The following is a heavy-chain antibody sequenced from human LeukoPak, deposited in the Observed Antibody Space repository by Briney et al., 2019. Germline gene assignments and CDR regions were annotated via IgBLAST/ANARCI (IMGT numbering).Heavy chain of an antibody. Sequence: SETLSLTCTVSGGSISSSTYYWGWIRQPPGKGLEWIASFFYGGNSYYSPSLKSRVTLSVDTSKNQFSMTLNSVTAADTAVYYCARLSLLRAVADYWGQGTLVTVSS. CDR3: ARLSLLRAVADY. J-gene: IGHJ4*02. CDR1: GGSISSSTYY. V-gene: IGHV4-39*01. D-gene: IGHD6-19*01. CDR2: FFYGGNS.